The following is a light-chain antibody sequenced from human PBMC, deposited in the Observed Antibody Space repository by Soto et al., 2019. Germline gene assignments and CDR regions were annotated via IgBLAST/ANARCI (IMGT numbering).Light chain of an antibody. CDR3: QQYNSYWYT. Sequence: DIQMTQSPSTLSSSVGDRVTLTCRASQSISSWLAWYQQKPGKAPKLLIYDASSLESGVPSRFSGSGSGTEFTLTISSLQPDDFATYYCQQYNSYWYTFGQGTKLEIK. CDR1: QSISSW. V-gene: IGKV1-5*01. CDR2: DAS. J-gene: IGKJ2*01.